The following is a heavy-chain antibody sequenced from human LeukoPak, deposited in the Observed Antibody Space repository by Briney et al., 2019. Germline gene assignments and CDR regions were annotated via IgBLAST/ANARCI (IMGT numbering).Heavy chain of an antibody. CDR1: GFTFSSYA. V-gene: IGHV3-23*01. J-gene: IGHJ4*02. D-gene: IGHD3-10*01. CDR3: AKDSYYYGSGSYLRIDY. CDR2: ISGSGGST. Sequence: GGSLRLSCAASGFTFSSYAMSWVRQAPGKGLEWVSAISGSGGSTYYADSVKGRFTISRDNSKNTLYLQTNSLRAEDTAVYYCAKDSYYYGSGSYLRIDYWGQGTLVTVSS.